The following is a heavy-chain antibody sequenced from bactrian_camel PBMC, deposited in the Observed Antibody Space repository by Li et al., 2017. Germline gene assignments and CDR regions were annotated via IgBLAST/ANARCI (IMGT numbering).Heavy chain of an antibody. V-gene: IGHV3S40*01. J-gene: IGHJ6*01. D-gene: IGHD4*01. CDR2: INSSGRST. CDR1: GYTVSSTR. Sequence: DVQLVESGGGSVQAGGSLRLSCAASGYTVSSTRMGWFRQAPGKGLEWVSDINSSGRSTNYADSVKGRFTISIDNAKNTVYLQMNNLKSEDTALYYCATLGSIAGSWGQGTQVTVS. CDR3: ATLGSIAGS.